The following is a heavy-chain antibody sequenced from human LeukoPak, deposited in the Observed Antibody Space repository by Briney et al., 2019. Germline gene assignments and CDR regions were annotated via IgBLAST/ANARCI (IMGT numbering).Heavy chain of an antibody. CDR2: INHSGST. CDR1: GGSFSGYY. J-gene: IGHJ4*02. D-gene: IGHD5-18*01. V-gene: IGHV4-34*01. Sequence: PSETLSLTCAVYGGSFSGYYWSWIRQPPGKGLERIGEINHSGSTNYNPSLKSRVTISVDTSKNQFSLKLSSVTAADTAVYYCARVPGYSYMDYWGQGTLVTVSS. CDR3: ARVPGYSYMDY.